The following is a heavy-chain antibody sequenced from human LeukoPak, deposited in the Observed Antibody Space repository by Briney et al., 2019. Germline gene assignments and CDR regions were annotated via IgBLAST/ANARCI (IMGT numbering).Heavy chain of an antibody. CDR2: INPNSGGT. CDR1: GYAFTGYY. Sequence: ASVKVSSKASGYAFTGYYMHWVRQAPGQGLEWMGWINPNSGGTNYAQKFQGRVTMTRDTSISTAYMELSRLRSDDTAVYYRARVSIVGATWIWFDPWGQGTLVTVSS. CDR3: ARVSIVGATWIWFDP. J-gene: IGHJ5*02. D-gene: IGHD1-26*01. V-gene: IGHV1-2*02.